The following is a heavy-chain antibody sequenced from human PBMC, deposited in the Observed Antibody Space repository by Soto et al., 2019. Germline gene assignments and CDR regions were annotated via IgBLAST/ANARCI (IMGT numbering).Heavy chain of an antibody. V-gene: IGHV3-23*01. CDR1: GFTFSTYA. D-gene: IGHD6-19*01. Sequence: GGSLRLSCAASGFTFSTYAMSWVRQAPGRGLEWVAAISGSGGITYYADSVEGRFTISRDSSKNTLYLQMNSLRAEDTAVYYCAKEPLAVPPYFDYWGPGTLVTVSS. CDR2: ISGSGGIT. CDR3: AKEPLAVPPYFDY. J-gene: IGHJ4*02.